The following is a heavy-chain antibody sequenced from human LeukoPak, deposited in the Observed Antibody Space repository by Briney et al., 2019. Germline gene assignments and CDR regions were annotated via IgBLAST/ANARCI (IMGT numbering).Heavy chain of an antibody. D-gene: IGHD4-17*01. J-gene: IGHJ4*02. CDR3: ARGGPYGDRIDY. Sequence: SETLSLTCTVSGGSISSSSYYWGWIRQPPGKGLEWIGYIYYSGSTNYNPSLKSRVTISVDTSKNQFSLKLSSVTAADTAVYYCARGGPYGDRIDYWGQGTLVTVSS. CDR1: GGSISSSSYY. CDR2: IYYSGST. V-gene: IGHV4-61*05.